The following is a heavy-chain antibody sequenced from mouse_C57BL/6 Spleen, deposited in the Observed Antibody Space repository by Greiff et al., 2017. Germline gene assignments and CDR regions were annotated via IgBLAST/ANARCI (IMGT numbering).Heavy chain of an antibody. D-gene: IGHD1-1*01. Sequence: QVQLQQPGAELVRPGSSVKLSCKASGYTFTSYWMHWVKQRPIQGLEWIGNIDPSDSDTHYNQKFKDKATLTVDKSSSTAYMQLSSLTSADSAVYDCAREGVSITAVGATPFADWGQGTLVTVSA. V-gene: IGHV1-52*01. CDR2: IDPSDSDT. CDR1: GYTFTSYW. CDR3: AREGVSITAVGATPFAD. J-gene: IGHJ3*01.